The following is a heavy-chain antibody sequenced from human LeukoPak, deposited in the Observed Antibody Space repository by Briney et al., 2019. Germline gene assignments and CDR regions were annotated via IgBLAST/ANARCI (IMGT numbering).Heavy chain of an antibody. CDR3: ARFAMVRGVIIDGWFDP. V-gene: IGHV1-18*01. CDR1: GYTFTSYA. J-gene: IGHJ5*02. CDR2: ISAYNGNT. D-gene: IGHD3-10*01. Sequence: ASVKVSCKASGYTFTSYAMNWVRQAPGQGLEWMGWISAYNGNTNYAQKLQGRVTMTTDTSTSTAYMELRSLRSDDTAVYYCARFAMVRGVIIDGWFDPWGQGTLVTVSS.